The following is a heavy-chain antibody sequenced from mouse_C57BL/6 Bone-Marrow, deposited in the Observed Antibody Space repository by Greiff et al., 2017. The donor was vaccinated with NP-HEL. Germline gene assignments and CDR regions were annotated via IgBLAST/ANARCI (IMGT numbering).Heavy chain of an antibody. CDR1: GYTFTNYW. Sequence: VKLQESGAELVRPGTSVKMSCKASGYTFTNYWIGWAKQRPGHGLEWIGDIYPGGGYTNYNEKFKGKATLTADKSSSTAYMQFSSLTSEDSAIYYCARLNYYAMDYWGQGTSVTVSS. CDR3: ARLNYYAMDY. V-gene: IGHV1-63*01. J-gene: IGHJ4*01. CDR2: IYPGGGYT.